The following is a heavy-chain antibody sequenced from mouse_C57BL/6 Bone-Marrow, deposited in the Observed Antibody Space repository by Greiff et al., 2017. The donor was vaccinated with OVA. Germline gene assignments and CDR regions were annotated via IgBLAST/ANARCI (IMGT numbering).Heavy chain of an antibody. CDR2: IYPSDSET. J-gene: IGHJ4*01. CDR1: GYTFTSYW. CDR3: ASSFYYAMDY. V-gene: IGHV1-61*01. D-gene: IGHD1-1*01. Sequence: QVQLQLPGAELVRPGSSVKLSCKASGYTFTSYWMDWVKQRPGQGLEWIGNIYPSDSETHYNQKFKDKATLTVDKSSSTAYMQLSSLTSEDSAVYYCASSFYYAMDYWGQGTSVTVSS.